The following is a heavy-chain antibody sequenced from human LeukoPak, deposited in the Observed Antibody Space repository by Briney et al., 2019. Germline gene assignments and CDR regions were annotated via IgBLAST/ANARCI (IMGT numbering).Heavy chain of an antibody. Sequence: ASVKVSCKASGYTFTSYAMHWVRQAPGQRLEWMGWINAGNGNTKYSQRFQGRVTITRDTSADTAYMELSSLRSEDTAVYYCASLKYCTNGVCYAGFDYWGQGTLVTVSS. CDR2: INAGNGNT. D-gene: IGHD2-8*01. J-gene: IGHJ4*02. CDR1: GYTFTSYA. V-gene: IGHV1-3*01. CDR3: ASLKYCTNGVCYAGFDY.